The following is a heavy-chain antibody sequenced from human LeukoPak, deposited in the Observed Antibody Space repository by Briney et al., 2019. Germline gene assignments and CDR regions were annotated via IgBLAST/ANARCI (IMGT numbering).Heavy chain of an antibody. D-gene: IGHD3-22*01. CDR1: GFTFSSYS. CDR3: ARDPIYYYDSSGYYGGIDY. J-gene: IGHJ4*02. Sequence: GSLRLSCAASGFTFSSYSMNWVRQAPGKGLEWVSSISSSSSYIYYADSVKGRFTISRDNAKNSLYLQMNSLRAEDTAVYYCARDPIYYYDSSGYYGGIDYWGQGTLVTVSS. CDR2: ISSSSSYI. V-gene: IGHV3-21*01.